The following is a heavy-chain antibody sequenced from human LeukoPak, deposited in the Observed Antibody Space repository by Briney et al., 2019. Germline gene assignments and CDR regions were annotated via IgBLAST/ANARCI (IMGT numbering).Heavy chain of an antibody. CDR2: ISSSSSYT. CDR1: GFTFSDYY. D-gene: IGHD4-17*01. Sequence: GGSLRLSCAASGFTFSDYYMSWIRQAPGKGLEWVSYISSSSSYTNYADSVKGRFTISRDNAKNSLYLQMNSLRAEDTAAYYCARATTTVTTDWFDPWGQGTLVTVSS. V-gene: IGHV3-11*06. J-gene: IGHJ5*02. CDR3: ARATTTVTTDWFDP.